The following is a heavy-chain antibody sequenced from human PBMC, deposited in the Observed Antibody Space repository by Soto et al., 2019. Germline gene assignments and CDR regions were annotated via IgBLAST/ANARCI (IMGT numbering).Heavy chain of an antibody. CDR2: ISAGGDTT. V-gene: IGHV3-23*01. CDR1: GFTFSTYA. Sequence: EVQVLESGGGLVQPGGSLRLFCTASGFTFSTYAMSWVRQAPGEGLEWVSSISAGGDTTYYADSAKGRFTISRDNSKNTLWLQMNSVRAEDTALFYCAKGRLAYSSSPFDYWGQGTLVTVSS. CDR3: AKGRLAYSSSPFDY. D-gene: IGHD6-6*01. J-gene: IGHJ4*02.